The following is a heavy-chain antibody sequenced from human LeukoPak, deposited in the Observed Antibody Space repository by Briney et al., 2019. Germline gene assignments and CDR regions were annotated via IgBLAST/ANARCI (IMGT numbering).Heavy chain of an antibody. CDR3: AKQNDYDYSNYDY. Sequence: GGSLRLSCAASGFTFSSYGMHWGRQAPGKGLEWVAVIWYDGSNKYYADSVKGRFTISRDNSKNTLYLQMNSLRAEDTAVYYCAKQNDYDYSNYDYWGQGTLVTVSS. D-gene: IGHD4-11*01. CDR1: GFTFSSYG. J-gene: IGHJ4*02. CDR2: IWYDGSNK. V-gene: IGHV3-33*06.